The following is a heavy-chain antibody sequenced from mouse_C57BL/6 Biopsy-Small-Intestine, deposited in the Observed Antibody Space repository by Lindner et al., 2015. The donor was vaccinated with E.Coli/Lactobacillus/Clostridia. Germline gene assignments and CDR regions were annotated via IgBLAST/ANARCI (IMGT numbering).Heavy chain of an antibody. D-gene: IGHD2-3*01. V-gene: IGHV1-54*01. CDR3: ARYDGYYSPPGYAMDY. CDR1: GYAFTNYL. J-gene: IGHJ4*01. CDR2: INPGSGGT. Sequence: VQLQESGAELVRPGTSVKVSCKASGYAFTNYLIEWVKQRPGQGLEWIGVINPGSGGTNYNEKFKGKATLTADKSSSTAYMQLSSLTSEDSAVYFCARYDGYYSPPGYAMDYWGQGTSVTVSS.